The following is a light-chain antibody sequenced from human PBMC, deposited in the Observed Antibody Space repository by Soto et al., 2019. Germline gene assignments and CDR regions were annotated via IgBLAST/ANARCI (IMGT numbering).Light chain of an antibody. CDR1: QSVSAT. Sequence: EIVMTQSPATLSVSPGERATLSCRASQSVSATVAWYQQKPGQAPRLLMYDASTRATGIPARFSGSVSGTEFTLTISSLQSEDFALYWCQQCNNWPYTFGQGTKVDIK. V-gene: IGKV3-15*01. J-gene: IGKJ2*01. CDR3: QQCNNWPYT. CDR2: DAS.